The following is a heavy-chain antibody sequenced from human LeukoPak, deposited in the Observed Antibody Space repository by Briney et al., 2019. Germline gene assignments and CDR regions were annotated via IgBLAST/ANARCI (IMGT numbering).Heavy chain of an antibody. Sequence: SGTLSLTCAVSGGSISSSNWWSWVRQPPGKGLEWIGEIYHSGSTNYNPSLKSRVTISVDKSKNQFSLKLSSVTAADTAVYYCARDRGSYSGDNWFDPWGQGTLVTVSS. J-gene: IGHJ5*02. CDR1: GGSISSSNW. CDR3: ARDRGSYSGDNWFDP. CDR2: IYHSGST. V-gene: IGHV4-4*02. D-gene: IGHD1-26*01.